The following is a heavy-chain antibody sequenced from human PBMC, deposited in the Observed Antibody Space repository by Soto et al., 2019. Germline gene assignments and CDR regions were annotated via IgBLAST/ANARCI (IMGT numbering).Heavy chain of an antibody. V-gene: IGHV3-23*01. D-gene: IGHD3-10*01. CDR2: IGVGGGER. J-gene: IGHJ4*02. CDR1: GSTFGGIA. CDR3: ARVRFGELV. Sequence: EVQLLESGGGLVQPGGSLRLSLAPSGSTFGGIARSWAGRAQGTGLEWVSIIGVGGGERYYPESVKGRFTISRDNSRDTLYLEMNSLRDEDTAVYYCARVRFGELVWGQGTLVTVSS.